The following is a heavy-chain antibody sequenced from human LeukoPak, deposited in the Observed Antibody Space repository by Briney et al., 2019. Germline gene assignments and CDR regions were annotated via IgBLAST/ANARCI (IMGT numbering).Heavy chain of an antibody. Sequence: KSSETLSLTCTVSGGSISSYYWSWIRQPPGEGLEWIGYIYYSGSTNYNPSLKSRVTISVDTSKNQFSLKLSSVTAADTAVYYCARRLSPDAFDIWGQGTMVTVSS. D-gene: IGHD2/OR15-2a*01. CDR2: IYYSGST. CDR3: ARRLSPDAFDI. V-gene: IGHV4-59*08. J-gene: IGHJ3*02. CDR1: GGSISSYY.